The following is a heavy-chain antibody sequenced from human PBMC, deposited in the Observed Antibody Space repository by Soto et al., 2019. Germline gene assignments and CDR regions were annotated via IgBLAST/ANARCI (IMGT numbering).Heavy chain of an antibody. J-gene: IGHJ6*02. CDR3: ARSGPGYCSGGSCYGGMDV. CDR2: IIPIFGTA. Sequence: QVQLVQSGAEVKKPGSSVKVSCKASGGTFSSYAISWVRQAPGQGLEWMGGIIPIFGTANYAQKFQGRVTITADESTSTAYMELSRLRSEDTAVYYCARSGPGYCSGGSCYGGMDVWGQGTTVTVSS. V-gene: IGHV1-69*01. D-gene: IGHD2-15*01. CDR1: GGTFSSYA.